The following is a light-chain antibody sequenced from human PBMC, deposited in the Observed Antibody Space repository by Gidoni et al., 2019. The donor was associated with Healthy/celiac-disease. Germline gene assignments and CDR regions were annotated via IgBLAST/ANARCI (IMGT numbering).Light chain of an antibody. Sequence: DIQMTQSPSSLSASVGDRVTITCQASQDISNYLNWYQQKPGKAPKLLIYDASNLETGVPSRVSGSGSGTDFTFTISSLQPEDIATYYCQQYDNLALFTFGPGTKVDIK. CDR2: DAS. V-gene: IGKV1-33*01. J-gene: IGKJ3*01. CDR3: QQYDNLALFT. CDR1: QDISNY.